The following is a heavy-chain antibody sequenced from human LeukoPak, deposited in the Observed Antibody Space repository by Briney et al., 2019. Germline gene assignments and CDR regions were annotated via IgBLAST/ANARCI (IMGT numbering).Heavy chain of an antibody. CDR3: ARQNWGYFDY. D-gene: IGHD7-27*01. Sequence: ETLSLTCTVSGGSISSYYWSWIQQPPGKGLEWVANIKQDGSEKYHVDSMKGRFTISRDNAKNSLYLQMDSLRAEDTAVYYCARQNWGYFDYWGQGTLVSVSS. V-gene: IGHV3-7*01. CDR2: IKQDGSEK. J-gene: IGHJ4*02. CDR1: GGSISSYY.